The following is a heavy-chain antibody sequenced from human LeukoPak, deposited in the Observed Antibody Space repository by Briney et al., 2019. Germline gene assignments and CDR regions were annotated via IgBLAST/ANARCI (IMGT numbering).Heavy chain of an antibody. CDR1: GFTFSNYA. CDR3: AREDASSLDY. Sequence: PGGSLRLSCAASGFTFSNYAMHWVRQAPGKGLEWMSVLSYDARNKYFADSVKGRFAISRDNAKNSLYLQMNNLRAEDTAVYYCAREDASSLDYWGQGILVTVSS. V-gene: IGHV3-30*09. CDR2: LSYDARNK. D-gene: IGHD6-13*01. J-gene: IGHJ4*02.